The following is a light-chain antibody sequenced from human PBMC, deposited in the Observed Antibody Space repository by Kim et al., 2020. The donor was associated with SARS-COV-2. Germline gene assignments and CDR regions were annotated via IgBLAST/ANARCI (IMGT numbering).Light chain of an antibody. J-gene: IGKJ1*01. CDR1: QSISSY. CDR2: AAS. CDR3: QQSYSNPPT. V-gene: IGKV1-39*01. Sequence: DIQMTQSPSSLSASVGDRVTITCRASQSISSYLNWYQQKPVKAPKLLIYAASSLQSGVPSRFSGSGSGTDFTLTISSLQPEDFATYYCQQSYSNPPTFGQGTKVDIK.